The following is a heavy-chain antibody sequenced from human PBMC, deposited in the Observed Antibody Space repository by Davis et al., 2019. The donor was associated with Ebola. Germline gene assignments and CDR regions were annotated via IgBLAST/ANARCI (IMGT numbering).Heavy chain of an antibody. V-gene: IGHV3-30-3*01. CDR2: ISYDGSNK. Sequence: GGSLRLSCAASGFTFSSYAMHWVRQAPGKGLEWVAVISYDGSNKYYADSVKGRFTISRDNSKNTLYLQMNSLRAEDTAIYYCVRHGGSGWYVDYFDYWGQGTLVTVSS. J-gene: IGHJ4*02. CDR1: GFTFSSYA. D-gene: IGHD6-13*01. CDR3: VRHGGSGWYVDYFDY.